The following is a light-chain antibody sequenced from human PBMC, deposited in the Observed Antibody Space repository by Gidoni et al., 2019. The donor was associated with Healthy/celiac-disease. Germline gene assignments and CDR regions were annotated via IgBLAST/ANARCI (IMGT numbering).Light chain of an antibody. J-gene: IGKJ3*01. CDR2: GAS. Sequence: EIVLTQYPCTLSLSPGERATLSCRASQSVSSSYLAWYQQKPGQAPRLLIYGASSRATGIPDRFSGSGSGTDFTLTISRLEPEDFAVYYCQQYGSSGFTFGPGTKVDIK. CDR3: QQYGSSGFT. CDR1: QSVSSSY. V-gene: IGKV3-20*01.